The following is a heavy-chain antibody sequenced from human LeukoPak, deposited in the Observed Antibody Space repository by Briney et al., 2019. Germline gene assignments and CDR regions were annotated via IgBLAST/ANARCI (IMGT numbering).Heavy chain of an antibody. CDR3: ARGRRERWFDP. CDR1: GGSFSGYY. Sequence: PSETLSLTCAVYGGSFSGYYWSWICQPPGKGLEWIGEIIHSGSTNYNPSLKSRVAISVDTSKNQFSLKLSSVTAADTAVYYCARGRRERWFDPWGQGTLVTVSS. J-gene: IGHJ5*02. D-gene: IGHD1-26*01. V-gene: IGHV4-34*01. CDR2: IIHSGST.